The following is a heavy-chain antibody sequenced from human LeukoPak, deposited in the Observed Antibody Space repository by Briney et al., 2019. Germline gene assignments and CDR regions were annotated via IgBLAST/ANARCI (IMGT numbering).Heavy chain of an antibody. CDR2: IYYSGST. Sequence: SETLSLTCTVSGGSISSHYWSWIRQPPGKGLEWIGYIYYSGSTNYNPSLKSRVTISVDTSKNQFSLKLSSVTAADTAVYYCAKDQDDYAEADYFQHWGQGTLVTVSS. V-gene: IGHV4-59*11. CDR1: GGSISSHY. CDR3: AKDQDDYAEADYFQH. J-gene: IGHJ1*01. D-gene: IGHD4-17*01.